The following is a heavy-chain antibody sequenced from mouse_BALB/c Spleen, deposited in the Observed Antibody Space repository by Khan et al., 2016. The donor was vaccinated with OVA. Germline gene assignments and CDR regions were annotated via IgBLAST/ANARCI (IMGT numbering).Heavy chain of an antibody. J-gene: IGHJ2*01. Sequence: QVQLKESGAELVRPGASVKLSCKTSGYIFTNYWIHWVKQRSGQGLEWIARIYPGTDNTYYNAKFKDKATLTVDKSSSTAYIQFSSLKSEDSAVYFWSGEEAVYYFDYWGQGTTLTVSS. D-gene: IGHD3-3*01. CDR1: GYIFTNYW. V-gene: IGHV1-76*01. CDR2: IYPGTDNT. CDR3: SGEEAVYYFDY.